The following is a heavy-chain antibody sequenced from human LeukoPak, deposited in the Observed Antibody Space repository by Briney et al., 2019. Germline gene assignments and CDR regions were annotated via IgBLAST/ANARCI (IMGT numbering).Heavy chain of an antibody. CDR3: ARLSGYSSV. Sequence: KPSETLSLTCTVSGASISSYYWSWIRQPPGKGLEWIGSINYSGSTNYNPSLRGRLTISVDTSKSQFSLRLTSVTAADTAVYYCARLSGYSSVWGQGSLVTVSS. J-gene: IGHJ4*02. CDR1: GASISSYY. V-gene: IGHV4-59*08. CDR2: INYSGST. D-gene: IGHD6-19*01.